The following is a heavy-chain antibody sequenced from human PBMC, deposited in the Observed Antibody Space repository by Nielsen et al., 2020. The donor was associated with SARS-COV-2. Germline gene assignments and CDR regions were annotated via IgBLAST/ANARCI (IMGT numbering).Heavy chain of an antibody. Sequence: GGSLRLSCAASGFTFSSYGMHWVRQAPGKGLEYVSAISSNGGSTYYANSVKGRFTISRDNSKNTLYLQMGSLRAEDMAVYYCARAEVYGGNTPFDYWGQGTLVTVSS. V-gene: IGHV3-64*01. CDR1: GFTFSSYG. J-gene: IGHJ4*02. D-gene: IGHD4-23*01. CDR2: ISSNGGST. CDR3: ARAEVYGGNTPFDY.